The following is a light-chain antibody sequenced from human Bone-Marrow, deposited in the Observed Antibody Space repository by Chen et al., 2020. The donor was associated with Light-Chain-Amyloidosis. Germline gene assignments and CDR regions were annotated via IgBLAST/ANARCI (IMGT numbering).Light chain of an antibody. J-gene: IGKJ4*01. CDR1: QTISSNY. Sequence: EIVLTQSPGTLSLSPGEGANLYCRASQTISSNYLTWYQQKFGQAPRILIYGSSSRATGIPDRFTGSGSGTDFTLTINRLEPEDFAMYYCQQYGTSPLTFGGGTKVEIK. CDR2: GSS. V-gene: IGKV3-20*01. CDR3: QQYGTSPLT.